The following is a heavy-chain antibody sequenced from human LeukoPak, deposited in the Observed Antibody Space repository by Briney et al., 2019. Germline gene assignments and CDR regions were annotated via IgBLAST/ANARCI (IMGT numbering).Heavy chain of an antibody. CDR3: ARGRRMSSSYPLNWFDP. CDR2: INHSGST. Sequence: SETLSLTCAVYGGSFSGYYWSWIRQPPGKELGWIGEINHSGSTNYNPSLKSRVTISVDTSKNQFSLKLGSVTAADTAVYYCARGRRMSSSYPLNWFDPSGQGTLVTVSS. V-gene: IGHV4-34*01. CDR1: GGSFSGYY. D-gene: IGHD6-6*01. J-gene: IGHJ5*02.